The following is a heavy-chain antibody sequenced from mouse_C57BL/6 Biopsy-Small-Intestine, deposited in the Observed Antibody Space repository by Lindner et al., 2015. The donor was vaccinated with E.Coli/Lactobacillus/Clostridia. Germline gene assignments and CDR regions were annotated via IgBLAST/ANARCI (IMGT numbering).Heavy chain of an antibody. J-gene: IGHJ4*01. D-gene: IGHD4-1*01. CDR1: GYTFTDYT. Sequence: VQLQESGAELVKPGASVKLPCKASGYTFTDYTIHWIKQRSGQGLEWIGWFYPGSGTIKYNEKFKDKATLTADKSSSTVYMELSRLTSEDSAVYFCVRHAGLTGRVYAMDYWGQGTSVTVSS. CDR2: FYPGSGTI. CDR3: VRHAGLTGRVYAMDY. V-gene: IGHV1-62-2*01.